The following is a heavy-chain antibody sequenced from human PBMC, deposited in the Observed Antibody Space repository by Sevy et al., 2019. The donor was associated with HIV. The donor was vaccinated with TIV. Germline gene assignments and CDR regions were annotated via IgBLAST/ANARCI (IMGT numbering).Heavy chain of an antibody. Sequence: GGSLRLSCAASGFTFSSYWMHWVSQAPGKGLVWVSRINSDGSSTSYADSVKGRFTISRDNAKNTLYLQMNSLRAEDTAVYYCARFVVVPAATFDASNDYWGQGTLVTVSS. CDR3: ARFVVVPAATFDASNDY. CDR1: GFTFSSYW. J-gene: IGHJ4*02. D-gene: IGHD2-2*01. CDR2: INSDGSST. V-gene: IGHV3-74*01.